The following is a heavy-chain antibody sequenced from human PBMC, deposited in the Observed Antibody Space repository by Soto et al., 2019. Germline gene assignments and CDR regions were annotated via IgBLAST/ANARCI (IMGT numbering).Heavy chain of an antibody. V-gene: IGHV3-9*01. CDR2: ISWNSGSI. CDR1: GFTFDDYT. CDR3: ARDSPGYDFWSGYSKNYGMDV. D-gene: IGHD3-3*01. J-gene: IGHJ6*02. Sequence: GGSLRLSCAASGFTFDDYTLHCVRQAPGKGLEWFSGISWNSGSIGYADSVKGRFTISRDNAKNSLYLQMNSLRAEDTAVYYCARDSPGYDFWSGYSKNYGMDVWGQGTTVIVSS.